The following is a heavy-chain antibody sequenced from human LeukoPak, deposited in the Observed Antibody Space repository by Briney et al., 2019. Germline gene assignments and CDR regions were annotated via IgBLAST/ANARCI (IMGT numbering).Heavy chain of an antibody. CDR2: IIPILGIA. V-gene: IGHV1-69*04. CDR3: VKSGSYYNEPYYFDY. Sequence: SVKVSCKASGGTFSSYAISWVRQAPGQGLEWMGRIIPILGIANYAQKFQGRVTITADKSTSTAYMELSSLRAEDTAVYYCVKSGSYYNEPYYFDYWGQGTLVTVSS. CDR1: GGTFSSYA. D-gene: IGHD3-10*01. J-gene: IGHJ4*02.